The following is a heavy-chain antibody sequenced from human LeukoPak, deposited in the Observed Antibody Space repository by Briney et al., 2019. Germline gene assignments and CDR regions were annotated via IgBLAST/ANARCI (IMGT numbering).Heavy chain of an antibody. J-gene: IGHJ4*02. D-gene: IGHD3-10*01. Sequence: PVGSLRLSCAASGFTLYDYAMCWVRQAPGKGLERVSTITGNSGAIYYADSVKGRFTISRENAKNALYLQMNSVRAESTALYCCTKDKGPIIRGVMFFFVFWGEGTLVTVSS. V-gene: IGHV3-9*01. CDR1: GFTLYDYA. CDR2: ITGNSGAI. CDR3: TKDKGPIIRGVMFFFVF.